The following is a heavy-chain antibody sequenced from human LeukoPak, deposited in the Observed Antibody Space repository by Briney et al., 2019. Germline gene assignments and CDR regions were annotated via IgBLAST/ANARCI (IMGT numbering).Heavy chain of an antibody. V-gene: IGHV3-11*04. CDR2: ISTSSSAI. CDR1: GFTFSDYY. Sequence: GGSLRLSCAASGFTFSDYYMDWVRQAPGKGLEWVSYISTSSSAIYYADSVKGRFTISRDNAKSSLYLQMNSLRAEDTAVYYCARGGGVLGHCSSTTCFPDYWGQGTLVTVSS. CDR3: ARGGGVLGHCSSTTCFPDY. D-gene: IGHD2-2*01. J-gene: IGHJ4*02.